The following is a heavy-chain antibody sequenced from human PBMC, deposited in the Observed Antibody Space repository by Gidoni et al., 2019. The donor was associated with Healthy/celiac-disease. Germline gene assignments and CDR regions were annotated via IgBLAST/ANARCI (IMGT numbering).Heavy chain of an antibody. D-gene: IGHD3-10*01. CDR1: GFSLRNARRG. CDR3: ARIRGTMVRGALEAHFDY. CDR2: IFSNAEK. J-gene: IGHJ4*02. Sequence: QVTLKESGPVLVKPTETLTLTCTVSGFSLRNARRGVSWIRHPPVKALEWLAHIFSNAEKSYSTSLKSMLTISKDTSKSKVFLTMTNMDLLDTATDYCARIRGTMVRGALEAHFDYWGQGTLVTVSS. V-gene: IGHV2-26*01.